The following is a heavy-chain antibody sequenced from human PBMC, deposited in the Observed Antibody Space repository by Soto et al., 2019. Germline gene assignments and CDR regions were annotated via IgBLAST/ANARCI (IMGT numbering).Heavy chain of an antibody. CDR3: ARDGGYGGNSPDWYFDL. CDR1: GFTFSSYA. Sequence: QVQLVESGGGVVQPGRSLRLSCAASGFTFSSYAMHWVRQAPGKGLEWVAVISYDGSNKYYADSVKGRFTISRDNSKNTLYLQMNSLRADDTAVYYCARDGGYGGNSPDWYFDLWGRGTLVTVSS. V-gene: IGHV3-30-3*01. CDR2: ISYDGSNK. J-gene: IGHJ2*01. D-gene: IGHD5-12*01.